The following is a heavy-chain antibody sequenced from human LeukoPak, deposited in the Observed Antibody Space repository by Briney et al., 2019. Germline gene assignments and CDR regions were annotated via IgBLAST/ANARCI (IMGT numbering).Heavy chain of an antibody. CDR1: GYTFTSYY. CDR3: ARELNYYCSDRAPYYYGMDV. D-gene: IGHD3-10*01. CDR2: INPSGGST. Sequence: GASGKASCKASGYTFTSYYMHSVRQAPGQGREWMGIINPSGGSTSYAQKFQGRVTMTRDTSTSTVYMELSSLRSEDTAVYYCARELNYYCSDRAPYYYGMDVWGQGTTVTVSS. V-gene: IGHV1-46*01. J-gene: IGHJ6*02.